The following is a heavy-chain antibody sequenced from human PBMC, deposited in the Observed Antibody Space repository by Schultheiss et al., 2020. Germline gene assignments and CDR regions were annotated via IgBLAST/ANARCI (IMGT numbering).Heavy chain of an antibody. Sequence: GSLRLSCAASGFTFSSYAMSWVRQAPGKGLEWVSAISGSGGSTYYADSVKGRFTISRDNSKNTLYLQMNSLRAEDTAVYYCAKDRRGYYDSSGYGGFDYWGQGTLVTVSS. CDR1: GFTFSSYA. D-gene: IGHD3-22*01. CDR3: AKDRRGYYDSSGYGGFDY. J-gene: IGHJ4*02. CDR2: ISGSGGST. V-gene: IGHV3-23*01.